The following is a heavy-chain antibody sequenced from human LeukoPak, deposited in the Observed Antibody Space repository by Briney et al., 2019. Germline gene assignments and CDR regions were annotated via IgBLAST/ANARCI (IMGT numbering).Heavy chain of an antibody. CDR2: VIPILGTT. Sequence: SVKVSCKASGTTFSRSAISWARQAPGQGLEWMGGVIPILGTTNYAQKFQDRVSITTDESTSTAYMEVSSLRSVDTAVYYCARDDGSATLGFDSWGQGTLVTVSS. D-gene: IGHD1-26*01. J-gene: IGHJ4*02. V-gene: IGHV1-69*05. CDR1: GTTFSRSA. CDR3: ARDDGSATLGFDS.